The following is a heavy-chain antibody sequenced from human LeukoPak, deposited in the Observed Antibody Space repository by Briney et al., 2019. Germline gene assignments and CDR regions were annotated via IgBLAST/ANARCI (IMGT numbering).Heavy chain of an antibody. J-gene: IGHJ5*02. CDR1: GGTFSSYA. D-gene: IGHD3-3*01. V-gene: IGHV1-69*13. Sequence: EASVKVSCKASGGTFSSYAISWVRQAPGQGLEWMGGIIPIFGTANYAQKFQGRVTITADESTSTAYMELSSLRSEDTAVYYCVRDRYDFWRGVWFDPWGQGTLVTVSS. CDR3: VRDRYDFWRGVWFDP. CDR2: IIPIFGTA.